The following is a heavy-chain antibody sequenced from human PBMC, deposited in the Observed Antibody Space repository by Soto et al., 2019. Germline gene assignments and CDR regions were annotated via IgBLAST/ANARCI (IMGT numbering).Heavy chain of an antibody. Sequence: QVQLVQSGDEVKKPGASVKVSCKASGYIFVNYGIAWVRQAPGQGLEWMGWISPYTGNTHSATKVQGRLTMTTHTSTSTAYMDRGSLTSDDTAVYYCVMVDNYVTPTPQDVWGQGTTVTVSS. V-gene: IGHV1-18*01. CDR3: VMVDNYVTPTPQDV. J-gene: IGHJ6*02. CDR1: GYIFVNYG. CDR2: ISPYTGNT. D-gene: IGHD3-16*01.